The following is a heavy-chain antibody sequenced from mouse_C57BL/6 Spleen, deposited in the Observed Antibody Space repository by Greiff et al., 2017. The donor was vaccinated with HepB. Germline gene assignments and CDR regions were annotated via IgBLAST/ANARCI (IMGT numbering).Heavy chain of an antibody. Sequence: VQLQESGAELVRPGTSVKVSCKASGYAFTNYLIEWVKQRPGQGLEWIGVINPGSGGTNYNEKFKGKATLTADKSSSTAYMQLSSLTSEDSAVYFCARGSYYYGSSGYAMDYWGQGTSVTVSS. CDR3: ARGSYYYGSSGYAMDY. V-gene: IGHV1-54*01. D-gene: IGHD1-1*01. CDR2: INPGSGGT. J-gene: IGHJ4*01. CDR1: GYAFTNYL.